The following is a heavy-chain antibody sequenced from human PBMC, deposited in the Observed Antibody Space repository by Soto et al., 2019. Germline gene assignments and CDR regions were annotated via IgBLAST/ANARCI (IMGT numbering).Heavy chain of an antibody. Sequence: GGSLRLSCAASGFTFSSYAMSWVRQAPGKGLEWVSAISGSGGSTYYADSVKGRFTISRDNSKNALYLQMNSLRAEDTAVYYCARDTLDASGCIRGGSYGIDVWGQGTTVTVSS. CDR2: ISGSGGST. V-gene: IGHV3-23*01. CDR3: ARDTLDASGCIRGGSYGIDV. J-gene: IGHJ6*02. CDR1: GFTFSSYA. D-gene: IGHD6-19*01.